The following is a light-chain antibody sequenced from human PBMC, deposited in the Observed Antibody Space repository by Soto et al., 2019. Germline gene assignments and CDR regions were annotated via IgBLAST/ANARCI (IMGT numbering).Light chain of an antibody. Sequence: EKVMTQSPATLSVSPGERATLSCRASQSVGSDLAWYQQKPGQPPRLLIYAASTRATDIPDRFSGSGSGTEFTRTISSLQSEDGAVYYCHQYYSWPLTFGGGTKVEI. CDR2: AAS. CDR1: QSVGSD. CDR3: HQYYSWPLT. V-gene: IGKV3-15*01. J-gene: IGKJ4*01.